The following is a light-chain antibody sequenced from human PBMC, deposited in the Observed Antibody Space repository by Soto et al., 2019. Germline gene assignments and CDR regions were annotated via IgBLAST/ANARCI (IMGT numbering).Light chain of an antibody. CDR2: DTS. CDR1: QTVRNNY. CDR3: QQFSSYPLT. V-gene: IGKV3-20*01. J-gene: IGKJ4*01. Sequence: VVLTQSPCTLSLSTGERATLSCRASQTVRNNYLAWYQQKPGQPPRLLIYDTSSRATGIPDRFSGGGSGTDFTLTISRLEPEDFAVYYCQQFSSYPLTFGGGAKVDIK.